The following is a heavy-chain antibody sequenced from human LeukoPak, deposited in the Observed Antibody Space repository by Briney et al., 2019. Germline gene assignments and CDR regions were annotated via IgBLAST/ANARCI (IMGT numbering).Heavy chain of an antibody. D-gene: IGHD5-24*01. Sequence: GGSLRLSCAASGFTFTSYNMNWVRQAPGKGLEWVSSISTSSSYVYYADSVKGRFTISRDNAKNSLYLQMNSLRAEDTAVYYCARGRWSFDYWGQGTLVTVSS. CDR3: ARGRWSFDY. J-gene: IGHJ4*02. CDR1: GFTFTSYN. CDR2: ISTSSSYV. V-gene: IGHV3-21*01.